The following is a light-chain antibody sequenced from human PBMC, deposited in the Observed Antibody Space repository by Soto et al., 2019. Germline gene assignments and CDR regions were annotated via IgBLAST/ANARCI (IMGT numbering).Light chain of an antibody. CDR1: TSDVGGYNY. V-gene: IGLV2-14*01. J-gene: IGLJ1*01. CDR2: EVT. Sequence: QSVLTQPASVSGSLGQSITISCTGTTSDVGGYNYVSWYQQHPGKAPILMIYEVTNRPSGVSNRFSGSKSGNTASLIISGLQVEDEAEYYCGSYTGSITYVFGTGTKVTVL. CDR3: GSYTGSITYV.